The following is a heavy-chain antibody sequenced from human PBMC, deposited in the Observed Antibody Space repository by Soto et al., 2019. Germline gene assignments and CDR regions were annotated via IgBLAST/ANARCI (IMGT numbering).Heavy chain of an antibody. CDR2: MNPNSGNT. V-gene: IGHV1-8*01. J-gene: IGHJ5*02. CDR1: GYTFTSYD. Sequence: ASVKVSCKASGYTFTSYDINWVRQATGQGLEWMGWMNPNSGNTVYAQKFQGRVTMTRNTSISTAYMELSSLRSEDTAVYYCARTDRSGYYYGARWFDPWGQGTLVTVSS. CDR3: ARTDRSGYYYGARWFDP. D-gene: IGHD3-22*01.